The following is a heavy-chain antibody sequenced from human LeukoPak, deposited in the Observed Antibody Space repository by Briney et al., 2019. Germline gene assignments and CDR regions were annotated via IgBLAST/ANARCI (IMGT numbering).Heavy chain of an antibody. CDR3: ARVYGSGSYYTYYYYMDV. J-gene: IGHJ6*03. D-gene: IGHD3-10*01. CDR2: ISAYNGNT. Sequence: ASVKVSCKASGYTFTSYGISWVRQAPGQGLEWMGWISAYNGNTNYAQKLQGRGTMTTETSTSTAYMELRSLRSDDTAVYYCARVYGSGSYYTYYYYMDVWGKGTTVTVSS. CDR1: GYTFTSYG. V-gene: IGHV1-18*01.